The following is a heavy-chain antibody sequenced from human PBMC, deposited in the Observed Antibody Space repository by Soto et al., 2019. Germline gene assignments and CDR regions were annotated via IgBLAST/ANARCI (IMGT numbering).Heavy chain of an antibody. V-gene: IGHV4-4*02. CDR3: ARAVVLRFLYVLDY. CDR1: GGSISSSNW. D-gene: IGHD3-3*01. J-gene: IGHJ4*02. CDR2: IYHSGST. Sequence: PSETLSLTCAVSGGSISSSNWWSWVRQPPGKGLEWIGEIYHSGSTNYNPSLKSRVTISVDKSKNQFSLKLSSVTAADTAVYYCARAVVLRFLYVLDYWGQGTLVTVSS.